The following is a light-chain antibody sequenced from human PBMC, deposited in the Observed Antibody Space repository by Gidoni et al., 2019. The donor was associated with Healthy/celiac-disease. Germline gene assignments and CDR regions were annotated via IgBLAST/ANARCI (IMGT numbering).Light chain of an antibody. J-gene: IGKJ2*04. V-gene: IGKV3-15*01. CDR1: QSVSSN. CDR3: QQYNNWLGS. CDR2: GAS. Sequence: EIVMTQSPATLSVSPGERATLSCRASQSVSSNLAWYQQKPGQAPRLLIYGASTRATGIPARVSGSGSVTEFTRTISSLQSEDFAVYYCQQYNNWLGSFGQGTKLEIK.